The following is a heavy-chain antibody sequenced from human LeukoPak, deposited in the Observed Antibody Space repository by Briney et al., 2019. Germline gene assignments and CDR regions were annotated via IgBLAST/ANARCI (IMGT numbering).Heavy chain of an antibody. CDR2: IYYSGST. J-gene: IGHJ6*03. V-gene: IGHV4-39*01. CDR3: AKQIYYYYYMDV. CDR1: GGSISSSSYY. Sequence: SETLSLTCTVSGGSISSSSYYWGWIRQPPGKGLEWIGSIYYSGSTYYNPSLKSRVTISVDTSKNQFSLKLSSVTAADTAVYHCAKQIYYYYYMDVWGKGTTVTVSS.